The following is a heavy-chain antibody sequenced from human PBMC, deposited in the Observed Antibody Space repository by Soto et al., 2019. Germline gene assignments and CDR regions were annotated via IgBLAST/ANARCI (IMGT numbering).Heavy chain of an antibody. CDR2: ISSSSSYI. V-gene: IGHV3-21*01. D-gene: IGHD6-6*01. Sequence: GGSLRLSCAASGFTFSSYSMNWVRQAPGKGLEWVSSISSSSSYIYYADSVKGRFTISRDNAKNSLYLQMNSLRAEDTAVYYCARGIKIAARRHYYYGMDVWGQGTTVTVSS. CDR3: ARGIKIAARRHYYYGMDV. J-gene: IGHJ6*02. CDR1: GFTFSSYS.